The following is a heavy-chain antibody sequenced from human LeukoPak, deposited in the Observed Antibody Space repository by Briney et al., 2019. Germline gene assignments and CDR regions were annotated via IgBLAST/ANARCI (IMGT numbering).Heavy chain of an antibody. J-gene: IGHJ4*02. CDR2: IYYSGST. CDR1: GGSISSSSYY. CDR3: ARDHYYGSGRFDY. D-gene: IGHD3-10*01. V-gene: IGHV4-39*07. Sequence: SETLSLTCTVSGGSISSSSYYWGWIRQPPGKGLEWIGNIYYSGSTYYNPSLKSRVTISVDTSKNQFSLKLSSVTAADTAVYYCARDHYYGSGRFDYWGQGTLVTVSS.